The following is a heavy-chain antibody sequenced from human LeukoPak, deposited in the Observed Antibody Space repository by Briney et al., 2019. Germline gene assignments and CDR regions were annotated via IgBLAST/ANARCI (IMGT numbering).Heavy chain of an antibody. CDR1: GFTFSSYA. Sequence: LPGGSLRLSCAASGFTFSSYALHWVRQAPGKGLDWVAVISYDGSRKYYADSVKGRFTISRDNSKNTLYLQMNSLRGEDTAVYYCARDYEYQPSYYYMDVWGKGTTVTVSS. J-gene: IGHJ6*03. CDR2: ISYDGSRK. CDR3: ARDYEYQPSYYYMDV. D-gene: IGHD2-2*01. V-gene: IGHV3-30-3*01.